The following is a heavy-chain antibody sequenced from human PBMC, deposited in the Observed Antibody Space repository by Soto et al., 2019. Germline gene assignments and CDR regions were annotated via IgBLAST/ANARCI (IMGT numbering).Heavy chain of an antibody. CDR2: IYYSGST. Sequence: SETLSLTCTFSGGSISSGGYYLSWIRQHPGKGLEWIGYIYYSGSTYYNPSLKSRVTISVDTSKNQFSLKLSSVTAADTAVYYCARDSLLLWFGESTLWGQGTLVTVSS. CDR3: ARDSLLLWFGESTL. D-gene: IGHD3-10*01. CDR1: GGSISSGGYY. J-gene: IGHJ4*02. V-gene: IGHV4-31*03.